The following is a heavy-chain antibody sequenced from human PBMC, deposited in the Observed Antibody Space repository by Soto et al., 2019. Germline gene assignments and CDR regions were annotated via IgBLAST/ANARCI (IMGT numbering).Heavy chain of an antibody. CDR3: ARGEEQLVNFDY. Sequence: GASVKVSCKASGGTFSSYAISWVRQAPGQGLEWMGGIIPIFGTANYAQKFQGRVTITADESTSTAYMELSSLRSEDTAVYYCARGEEQLVNFDYWGQGTRVSVSS. CDR2: IIPIFGTA. V-gene: IGHV1-69*13. CDR1: GGTFSSYA. D-gene: IGHD6-13*01. J-gene: IGHJ4*02.